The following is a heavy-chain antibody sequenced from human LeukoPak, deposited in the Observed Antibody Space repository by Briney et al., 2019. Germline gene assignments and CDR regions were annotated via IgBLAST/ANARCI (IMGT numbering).Heavy chain of an antibody. V-gene: IGHV3-30-3*01. CDR3: ARGTGNIVLMVYACLDY. D-gene: IGHD2-8*01. Sequence: PGGSLRLSCAASGFTFSSYAMHWVRQAPGKGLEWVAVISYDGSNKYYADSVKGRFTISRDNSKNTLYLQMNGLRAEDTAVYYCARGTGNIVLMVYACLDYWGQGTLVTVSS. CDR2: ISYDGSNK. CDR1: GFTFSSYA. J-gene: IGHJ4*02.